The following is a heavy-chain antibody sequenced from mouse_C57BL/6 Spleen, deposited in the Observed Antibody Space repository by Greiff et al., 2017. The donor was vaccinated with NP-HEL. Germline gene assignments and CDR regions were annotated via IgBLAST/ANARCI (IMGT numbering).Heavy chain of an antibody. J-gene: IGHJ3*01. CDR1: GFNIKNTY. CDR2: IDPANGNT. V-gene: IGHV14-3*01. D-gene: IGHD1-1*01. CDR3: ARGNYYGSSQGFAY. Sequence: VQLQQSVAELVRPGASVKLSCTASGFNIKNTYMHWVKQRPEQGLEWIGRIDPANGNTKYASKFQGKATITADTSSNTTYLQLSSLTSEDTAIYYCARGNYYGSSQGFAYWGQGTLVTVSA.